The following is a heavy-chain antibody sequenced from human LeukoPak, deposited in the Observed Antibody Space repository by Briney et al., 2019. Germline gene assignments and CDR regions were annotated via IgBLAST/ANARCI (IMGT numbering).Heavy chain of an antibody. CDR2: IIPIFGTA. J-gene: IGHJ6*03. CDR1: GGTFSSYA. Sequence: GASVTVSCKASGGTFSSYAISWVRQAPGQGLEWMGGIIPIFGTANYAQKFQGRVTITADKSTSTAYMELSSLRSEDTAVYYYTRGRYTMKYYYGSGSYFGIANYYYYMDVWGKGITVTISS. D-gene: IGHD3-10*01. V-gene: IGHV1-69*06. CDR3: TRGRYTMKYYYGSGSYFGIANYYYYMDV.